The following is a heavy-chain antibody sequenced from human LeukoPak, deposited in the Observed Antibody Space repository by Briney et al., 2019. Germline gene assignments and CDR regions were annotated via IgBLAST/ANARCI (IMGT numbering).Heavy chain of an antibody. CDR2: IIPIFGTA. D-gene: IGHD6-13*01. Sequence: ASVKVSCKASGGTFISYAISWVRQAPGQGREWMGRIIPIFGTADYAQKFQGRVTITTDESTSTDYMELSSLRSEDTAVYYCARDQQLVPGYFDLWGRGTLVTVSS. CDR3: ARDQQLVPGYFDL. J-gene: IGHJ2*01. V-gene: IGHV1-69*05. CDR1: GGTFISYA.